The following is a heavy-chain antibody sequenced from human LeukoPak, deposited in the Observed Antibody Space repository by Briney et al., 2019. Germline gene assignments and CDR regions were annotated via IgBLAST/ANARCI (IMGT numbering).Heavy chain of an antibody. V-gene: IGHV3-23*01. J-gene: IGHJ4*02. D-gene: IGHD2-15*01. CDR1: GFTFSTYA. Sequence: GGSLRLSCAASGFTFSTYAMSWVRQAPGKGLEWVSLISGSGYTTYYADSVKGRFTISRDNSENTLYLQMNSLRAEDTAVYYCAKQTSVPNCSGRSCHQPKMIDYWGQGTLVTVSS. CDR2: ISGSGYTT. CDR3: AKQTSVPNCSGRSCHQPKMIDY.